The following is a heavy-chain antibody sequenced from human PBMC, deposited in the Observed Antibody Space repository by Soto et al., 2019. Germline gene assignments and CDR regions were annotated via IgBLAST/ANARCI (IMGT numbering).Heavy chain of an antibody. D-gene: IGHD6-19*01. Sequence: GGSLRLSCSASGFTFSSYAMHWVRQAPGKGLQYVSAISSDGVSTYYADSVKGRFTISRDNSKNTLYLQMSSLRAEDTAVYYCVKAVSGTVGWFDPWGQGTPVTVYS. V-gene: IGHV3-64D*06. CDR1: GFTFSSYA. CDR3: VKAVSGTVGWFDP. CDR2: ISSDGVST. J-gene: IGHJ5*02.